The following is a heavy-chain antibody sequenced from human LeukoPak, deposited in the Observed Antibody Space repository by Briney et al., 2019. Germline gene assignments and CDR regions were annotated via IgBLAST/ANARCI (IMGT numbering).Heavy chain of an antibody. CDR1: GGSISSGGYS. CDR3: ARGNGDYCMDY. Sequence: SETLSLTCAVSGGSISSGGYSWSWIRQPPGKGLEWIGYIYHSGSTYYNPSLKSRVTISVDRSKNQFSLKLSSVTAADTAVYYCARGNGDYCMDYWGQGTLVTVSS. D-gene: IGHD4-17*01. CDR2: IYHSGST. V-gene: IGHV4-30-2*01. J-gene: IGHJ4*02.